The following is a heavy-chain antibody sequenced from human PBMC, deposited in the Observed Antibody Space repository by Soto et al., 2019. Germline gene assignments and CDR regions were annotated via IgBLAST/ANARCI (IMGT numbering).Heavy chain of an antibody. CDR1: GFTFGSYA. CDR3: AKNPYALWHYLNYSPQNNCSAP. CDR2: ISGSGGST. Sequence: GGSLILSCAASGFTFGSYAMSWVRQAPGKGLEWVSAISGSGGSTYYADSVKGRFTISRDNSKNTLYLQMNSLRAEDTAVYYYAKNPYALWHYLNYSPQNNCSAPGGQGTLVTVSS. D-gene: IGHD2-15*01. V-gene: IGHV3-23*01. J-gene: IGHJ5*02.